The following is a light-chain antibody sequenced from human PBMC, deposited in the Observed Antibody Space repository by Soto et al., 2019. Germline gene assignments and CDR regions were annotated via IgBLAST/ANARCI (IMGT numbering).Light chain of an antibody. J-gene: IGLJ3*02. CDR3: SSYSNSNTIGV. CDR1: SNDIGGYNY. V-gene: IGLV2-14*01. CDR2: EVT. Sequence: QSALTQPASVYGYPGQSITISCAGTSNDIGGYNYVSWYQQHQGRAPKLMIYEVTNRPLGVSNRFSGSKSGNTASLTISGLQAEDEADYYCSSYSNSNTIGVVGGGTKLTVL.